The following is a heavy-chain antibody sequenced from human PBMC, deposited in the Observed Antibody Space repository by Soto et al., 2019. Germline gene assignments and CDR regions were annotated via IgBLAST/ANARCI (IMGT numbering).Heavy chain of an antibody. J-gene: IGHJ6*02. D-gene: IGHD3-22*01. CDR1: GYTFTGYY. Sequence: ASVKVSCKASGYTFTGYYMHWVRQAPGQGLEWMGWINPNSGGTNYAQKFQGWVTMTRDTAISTAYMELSRLRSDDTAVYYCARTRHYDSCGYYFQSYYGMDVWGQGTTVT. V-gene: IGHV1-2*04. CDR3: ARTRHYDSCGYYFQSYYGMDV. CDR2: INPNSGGT.